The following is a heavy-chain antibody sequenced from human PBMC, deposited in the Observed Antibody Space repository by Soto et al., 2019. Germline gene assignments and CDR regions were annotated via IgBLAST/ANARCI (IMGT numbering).Heavy chain of an antibody. Sequence: KTSETLSLTCIFSCDSVTSGSYYWTWLRQPPGKGLEWIGYISYTGRTKYNPSLQSRVTISVDTSKNDFSLNLSSVTAADTAVYFCAREWGLLPYYVMNVWGHGTAVTVSS. D-gene: IGHD7-27*01. CDR3: AREWGLLPYYVMNV. CDR2: ISYTGRT. V-gene: IGHV4-61*03. CDR1: CDSVTSGSYY. J-gene: IGHJ6*02.